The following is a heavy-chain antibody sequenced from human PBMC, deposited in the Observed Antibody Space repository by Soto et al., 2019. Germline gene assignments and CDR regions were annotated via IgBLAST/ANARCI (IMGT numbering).Heavy chain of an antibody. Sequence: PGGSLRLSCAASGFTVSSEYMSWVRQAPGKGLEWVSGIYSGGNTYYADSVKGRFTISRDTSKNTLYLQMNSLRADDTAVYYCARASGSRFFDYWGQGALVTVSS. D-gene: IGHD1-26*01. CDR1: GFTVSSEY. CDR2: IYSGGNT. J-gene: IGHJ4*02. CDR3: ARASGSRFFDY. V-gene: IGHV3-53*01.